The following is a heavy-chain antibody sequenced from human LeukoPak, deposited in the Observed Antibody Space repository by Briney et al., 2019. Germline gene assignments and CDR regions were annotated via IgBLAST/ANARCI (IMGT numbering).Heavy chain of an antibody. J-gene: IGHJ6*02. CDR2: ISYDGSNK. CDR3: ARGGSPTSSLYYGMDA. D-gene: IGHD2-2*01. Sequence: GRSLRLSCAASGFTFSSYAMHWVRQAPGKGLEWVAVISYDGSNKYYADSVKGRFTISRDNSKNTLYLQMNSLRAEDTAVYYCARGGSPTSSLYYGMDAWGQGTTVTVSS. V-gene: IGHV3-30-3*01. CDR1: GFTFSSYA.